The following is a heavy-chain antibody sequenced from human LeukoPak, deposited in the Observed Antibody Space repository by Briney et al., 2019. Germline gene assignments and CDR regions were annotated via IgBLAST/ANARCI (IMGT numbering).Heavy chain of an antibody. J-gene: IGHJ6*03. D-gene: IGHD5-18*01. Sequence: SETPSLTCAVSGGSISSSNWWSWVRQPPGKGLEWIGEIYHSGSTNYNPSLKSRVTISVDTSKNQFSLKLSSVTAADTAVYYCARLGLRGYSYAPYYYYYMDVWGKGTTVTVSS. CDR3: ARLGLRGYSYAPYYYYYMDV. CDR2: IYHSGST. V-gene: IGHV4-4*02. CDR1: GGSISSSNW.